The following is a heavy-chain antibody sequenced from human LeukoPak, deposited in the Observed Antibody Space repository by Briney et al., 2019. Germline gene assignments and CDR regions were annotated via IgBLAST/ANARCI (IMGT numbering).Heavy chain of an antibody. CDR1: GGSISSGSCY. Sequence: SQTLSLTCTVSGGSISSGSCYWSWIRQPAGKGLEWIGRIYTSGSTNYNPSLKSRVTISVDTSKNQFSLKLSSVTAADTAVYYCARGRTNLPFDYWGQGTLVTVSS. CDR3: ARGRTNLPFDY. J-gene: IGHJ4*02. D-gene: IGHD1-14*01. CDR2: IYTSGST. V-gene: IGHV4-61*02.